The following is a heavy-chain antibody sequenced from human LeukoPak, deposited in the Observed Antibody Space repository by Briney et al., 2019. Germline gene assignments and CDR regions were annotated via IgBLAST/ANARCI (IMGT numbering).Heavy chain of an antibody. J-gene: IGHJ4*02. Sequence: SETLSLTCTVSGGSISSYYWSWIRQPPGKGLEWIGYIYYSGSTNYNPSLKSRVTISVGTSKNQFSLKLSSVTAADTAVYYCARDAQRVGFDYWGQGTLVTVSS. CDR3: ARDAQRVGFDY. CDR2: IYYSGST. CDR1: GGSISSYY. V-gene: IGHV4-59*01. D-gene: IGHD1-26*01.